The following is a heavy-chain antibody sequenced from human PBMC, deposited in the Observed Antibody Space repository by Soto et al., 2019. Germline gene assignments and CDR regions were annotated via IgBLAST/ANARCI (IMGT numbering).Heavy chain of an antibody. J-gene: IGHJ4*02. D-gene: IGHD2-8*01. CDR2: IYYSGST. CDR1: GGSISSYY. Sequence: SETLSLTCTVSGGSISSYYWSWIRQPPGKGLEWIGYIYYSGSTNYNPSLKSRVTISVDTSKNQFSLKLSSVTAADTAVYYCARLIRQDTHFDYWGQGTLVTVSS. V-gene: IGHV4-59*01. CDR3: ARLIRQDTHFDY.